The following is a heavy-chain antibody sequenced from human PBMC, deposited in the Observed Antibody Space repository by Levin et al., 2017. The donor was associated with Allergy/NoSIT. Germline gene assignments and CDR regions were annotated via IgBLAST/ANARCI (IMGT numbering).Heavy chain of an antibody. CDR2: MNPNSGNT. Sequence: ASVKVSCKASGYIFTSYDINWVRQAPGQGPEWLGWMNPNSGNTGYAQKFQGRVTLTRSTSINTAYMELSSLTSEDTAVYYCARDGEGGSGNFDYWGQGTLVTVSS. CDR3: ARDGEGGSGNFDY. CDR1: GYIFTSYD. D-gene: IGHD3-10*01. J-gene: IGHJ4*02. V-gene: IGHV1-8*01.